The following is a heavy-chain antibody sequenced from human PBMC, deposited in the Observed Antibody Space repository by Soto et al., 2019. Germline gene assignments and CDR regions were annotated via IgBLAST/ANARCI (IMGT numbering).Heavy chain of an antibody. V-gene: IGHV4-30-2*01. CDR3: ARAGVVGATALDY. D-gene: IGHD2-15*01. Sequence: QLQLQESGSGLVKPSQTLSLTCAVSGGSISSCGYSWSWIRPPPGKGLEGIGYIYHSGSTYYNPTLKSRITISVDRSKNQFSLKLSSVTAADTAVYYCARAGVVGATALDYWGQGTLVTVSS. CDR2: IYHSGST. CDR1: GGSISSCGYS. J-gene: IGHJ4*02.